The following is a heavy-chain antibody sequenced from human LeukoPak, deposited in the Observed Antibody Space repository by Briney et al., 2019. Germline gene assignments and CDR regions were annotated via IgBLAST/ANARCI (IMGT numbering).Heavy chain of an antibody. CDR1: GGSFSGYH. CDR3: ARARYGDSAFDS. Sequence: PAEPLSLTCAVYGGSFSGYHWSWIRQPPGKGLEWIGEINHSGSTNYNPSLKSRGTISVETPKNQFSLKLRSVTAAEKAVEHRARARYGDSAFDSWGQGTMVTVSS. V-gene: IGHV4-34*01. CDR2: INHSGST. D-gene: IGHD4-17*01. J-gene: IGHJ3*02.